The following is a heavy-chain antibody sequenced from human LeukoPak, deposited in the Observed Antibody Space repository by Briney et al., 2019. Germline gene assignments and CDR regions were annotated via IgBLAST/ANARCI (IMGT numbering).Heavy chain of an antibody. Sequence: GGSLRLSCAASGFAFSTYSMNCVRQAPGKGLEGVATISSSNNYIYYAESIKGRFTISRDNAKNSLYLQINSLRAEDTAIYYCARDGARISGYDLFYFDHWGRGALVTVSS. CDR3: ARDGARISGYDLFYFDH. J-gene: IGHJ4*02. V-gene: IGHV3-21*01. CDR2: ISSSNNYI. D-gene: IGHD5-12*01. CDR1: GFAFSTYS.